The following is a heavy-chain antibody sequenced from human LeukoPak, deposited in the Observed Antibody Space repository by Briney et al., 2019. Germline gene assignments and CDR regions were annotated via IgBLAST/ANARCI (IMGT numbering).Heavy chain of an antibody. CDR3: TRDRIPSTAYYGMDV. CDR1: GFTFSSYS. Sequence: GRSLRLSCVASGFTFSSYSMHWVRQAPGKGLEWVAVISRDGSTKYYADSVKGRFTISRDNSEKTLYLQMNSLRAEDTAVYYCTRDRIPSTAYYGMDVWGQGTTVAVSS. J-gene: IGHJ6*02. CDR2: ISRDGSTK. D-gene: IGHD4-17*01. V-gene: IGHV3-30-3*01.